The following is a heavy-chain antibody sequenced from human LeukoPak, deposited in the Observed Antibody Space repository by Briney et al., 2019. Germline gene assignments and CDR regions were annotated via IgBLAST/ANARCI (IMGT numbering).Heavy chain of an antibody. V-gene: IGHV3-21*01. Sequence: PGGSLRLSCAASGFTFSSYNMNWVRQAPGKGLEWVSSISSSSSYIYYADSVKGRFTISRDNAKNSLYLQTNSLRAEDTAVYYCARSRVIVGGDYWGQGTLVTVSS. CDR3: ARSRVIVGGDY. D-gene: IGHD2-21*01. J-gene: IGHJ4*02. CDR2: ISSSSSYI. CDR1: GFTFSSYN.